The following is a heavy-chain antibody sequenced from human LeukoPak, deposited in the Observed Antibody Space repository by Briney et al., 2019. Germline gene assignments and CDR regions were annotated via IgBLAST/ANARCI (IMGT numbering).Heavy chain of an antibody. V-gene: IGHV4-39*01. CDR2: IYSSGST. D-gene: IGHD1-26*01. Sequence: PSETLSLTCTVSGASVSGSPYYWGWIRQPPGKGLEWIGSIYSSGSTYYNASLQSRVTISIETSKNQISLRLNSVTAADTAIYYCAKSGGYGLIDYWGKGTLVTVSS. J-gene: IGHJ4*02. CDR3: AKSGGYGLIDY. CDR1: GASVSGSPYY.